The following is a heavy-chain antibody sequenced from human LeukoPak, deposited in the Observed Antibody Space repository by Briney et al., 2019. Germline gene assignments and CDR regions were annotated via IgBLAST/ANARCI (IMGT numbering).Heavy chain of an antibody. CDR2: ISGRASHT. V-gene: IGHV3-23*01. Sequence: PGGSLRLSCAASGFTFTDYAMSCVRPAPEEGLEWVSVISGRASHTYYADSVKGRFTISRDNSKNTLYLQISSLRAEDTAVYSCAKGGHGSSTDCHDGGMDVWGKGTAVTVSS. D-gene: IGHD2-2*01. J-gene: IGHJ6*04. CDR1: GFTFTDYA. CDR3: AKGGHGSSTDCHDGGMDV.